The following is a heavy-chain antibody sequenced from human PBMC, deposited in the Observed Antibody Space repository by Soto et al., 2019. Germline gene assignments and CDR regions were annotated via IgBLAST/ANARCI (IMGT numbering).Heavy chain of an antibody. CDR2: INTNTGNP. V-gene: IGHV7-4-1*01. CDR3: ARIPPLRDSHSSSFSLGAFDI. J-gene: IGHJ3*02. Sequence: QVQLVQSGSELKKPGASVKVSCKASGYTFTSYAMNWVRQAPGQGLEWMGWINTNTGNPTYAQGFTGRFVFSLDTSVSTAYLQICSLKAEYTAVYYCARIPPLRDSHSSSFSLGAFDIWGQGTMVTVSS. D-gene: IGHD6-13*01. CDR1: GYTFTSYA.